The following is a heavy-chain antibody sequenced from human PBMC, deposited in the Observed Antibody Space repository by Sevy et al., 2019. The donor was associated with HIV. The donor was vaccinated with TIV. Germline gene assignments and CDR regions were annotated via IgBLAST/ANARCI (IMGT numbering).Heavy chain of an antibody. J-gene: IGHJ5*02. V-gene: IGHV4-39*01. Sequence: SETLSLTRTVSGGSISSSSYYWGWIRQPPGKGLEWIGSIYYSGSTYYNPSLKSRVTISVDTSKNQFSLKLSSVTAADTAVYYCARLDYGDYRWFDPWGQGTLVTVSS. CDR2: IYYSGST. CDR1: GGSISSSSYY. D-gene: IGHD4-17*01. CDR3: ARLDYGDYRWFDP.